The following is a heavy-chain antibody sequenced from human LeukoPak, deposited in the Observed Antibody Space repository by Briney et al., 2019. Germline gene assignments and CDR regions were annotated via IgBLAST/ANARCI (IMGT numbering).Heavy chain of an antibody. D-gene: IGHD6-19*01. Sequence: SETLSLTCAVYGGSFSGYYWSWIRQPPGKGLEWIGEINHSGSTNYSPSLKSRVTISVDTSKNQFSLKLSSVTAADTAVYYCAGVVRAVAGHPYYFDYWGQGTLVTVSS. CDR2: INHSGST. CDR3: AGVVRAVAGHPYYFDY. V-gene: IGHV4-34*01. CDR1: GGSFSGYY. J-gene: IGHJ4*02.